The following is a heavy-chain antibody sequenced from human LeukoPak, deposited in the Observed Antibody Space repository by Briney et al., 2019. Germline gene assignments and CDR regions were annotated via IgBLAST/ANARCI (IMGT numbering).Heavy chain of an antibody. Sequence: GGSLRLSCAASGFTFSSYAMSWVCQAPGKGLEWVSATSGSGGSTYYADSVQGRFTISRDNSKNTLYLQMNSLRAEDTAVYYCAKDSATPYFDYWGQGTLVTVSS. CDR1: GFTFSSYA. CDR3: AKDSATPYFDY. D-gene: IGHD2-15*01. CDR2: TSGSGGST. J-gene: IGHJ4*02. V-gene: IGHV3-23*01.